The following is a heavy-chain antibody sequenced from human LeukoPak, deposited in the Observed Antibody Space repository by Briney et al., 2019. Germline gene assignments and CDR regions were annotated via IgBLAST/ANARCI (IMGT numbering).Heavy chain of an antibody. CDR1: AFSFSNYN. CDR2: ITSSSSKTI. D-gene: IGHD6-19*01. V-gene: IGHV3-48*01. Sequence: GGSLRLSCAASAFSFSNYNMNWVRQAPGKGLEWVSYITSSSSKTIYYADSVKGRFTISRDNAKNSLSLQMNSLRAEDTAVYYCARGQKSVGRVLAGTTTYNYYYYMDVWGKGTTVTVSS. CDR3: ARGQKSVGRVLAGTTTYNYYYYMDV. J-gene: IGHJ6*03.